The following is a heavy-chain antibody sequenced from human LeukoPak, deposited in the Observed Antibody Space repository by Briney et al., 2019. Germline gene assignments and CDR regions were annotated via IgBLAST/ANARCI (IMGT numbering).Heavy chain of an antibody. CDR1: GFIFSNYA. D-gene: IGHD6-19*01. Sequence: GGSLRLSCAASGFIFSNYAMGWVRQVPGRGLEWVSTIGSRGDSTYVADSVKGRFTISRDNSKNSLYLQMNTVRAEDTAVYYCVKGPRPDITVAHTVENWGQGTLVTVSS. CDR2: IGSRGDST. V-gene: IGHV3-23*01. CDR3: VKGPRPDITVAHTVEN. J-gene: IGHJ4*02.